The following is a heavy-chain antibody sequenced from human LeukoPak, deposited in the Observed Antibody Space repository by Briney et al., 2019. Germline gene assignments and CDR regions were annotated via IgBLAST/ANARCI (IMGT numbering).Heavy chain of an antibody. CDR1: GYTFTGYY. D-gene: IGHD2-2*01. V-gene: IGHV1-2*02. CDR3: ARGAGYCSSTSCPYGDYALFDY. J-gene: IGHJ4*02. Sequence: ASVKVSCKASGYTFTGYYMHWVRQAPGQGLEWMGWINPNSGGTNYAQKFQGRVTMTTDTSTGTAYMELRSLRSDDTAVYYCARGAGYCSSTSCPYGDYALFDYWGQGTLVTVSS. CDR2: INPNSGGT.